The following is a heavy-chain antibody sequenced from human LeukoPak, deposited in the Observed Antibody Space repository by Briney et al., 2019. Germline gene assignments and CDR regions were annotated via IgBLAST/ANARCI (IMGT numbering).Heavy chain of an antibody. CDR3: ARAYCSSISCYDY. CDR2: ISANNGNR. D-gene: IGHD2-2*01. Sequence: GASVKVSCKASGYTFTNYGISWVRQAPGQGLEWMGWISANNGNRNYALKLQDRVSMTTDTSTSTAYMELRNLRSDDTAVYYCARAYCSSISCYDYWGQGTLVTVSS. V-gene: IGHV1-18*01. J-gene: IGHJ4*02. CDR1: GYTFTNYG.